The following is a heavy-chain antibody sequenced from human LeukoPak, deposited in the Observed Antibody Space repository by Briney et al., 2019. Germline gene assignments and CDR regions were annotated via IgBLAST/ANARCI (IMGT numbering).Heavy chain of an antibody. CDR3: AREVVGMDY. CDR2: ICSSSDPI. Sequence: GGSLRLSCAASGFPFNGYSMNWVRQAPGKGLEWVSYICSSSDPIYYADSAKGRFTISRDNAKYSLYLEMNSLRAEVTAVYYCAREVVGMDYWGQGTLVTVSS. V-gene: IGHV3-48*01. J-gene: IGHJ4*02. CDR1: GFPFNGYS. D-gene: IGHD7-27*01.